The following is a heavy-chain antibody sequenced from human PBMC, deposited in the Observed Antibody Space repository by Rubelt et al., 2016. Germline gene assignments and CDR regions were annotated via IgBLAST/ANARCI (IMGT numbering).Heavy chain of an antibody. V-gene: IGHV3-11*01. Sequence: GFIFSDFYLSWLRQAPGKGLEWLSYLSVVGDITFFAASEKGRFSVFRDNANNSLYLPLNSLRAEDTAMYYCARDRGYDILTVNSGRYWGRGTLFAVSS. CDR2: LSVVGDIT. D-gene: IGHD3-9*01. J-gene: IGHJ4*02. CDR1: GFIFSDFY. CDR3: ARDRGYDILTVNSGRY.